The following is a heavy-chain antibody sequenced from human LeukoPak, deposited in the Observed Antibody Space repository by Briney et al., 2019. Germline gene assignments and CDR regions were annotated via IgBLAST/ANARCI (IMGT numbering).Heavy chain of an antibody. CDR3: ASMATGTTRDFDY. CDR1: GYTFTGYY. CDR2: INPNSGGT. D-gene: IGHD1-7*01. V-gene: IGHV1-2*02. Sequence: WASVKVSCKASGYTFTGYYMHWVRQAPGQGLEWMGWINPNSGGTNYAQKFQGRVTMTRDTSISTAYMELSRLRSDDTAVYYCASMATGTTRDFDYWGQGTLVTVSS. J-gene: IGHJ4*02.